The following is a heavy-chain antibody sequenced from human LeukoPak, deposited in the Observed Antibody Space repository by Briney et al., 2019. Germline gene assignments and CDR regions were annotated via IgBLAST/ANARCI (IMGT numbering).Heavy chain of an antibody. J-gene: IGHJ3*02. D-gene: IGHD6-19*01. CDR2: FDPEDGET. CDR3: ATDFYKLLLAVAGTADAFDI. V-gene: IGHV1-24*01. CDR1: GYTLTELS. Sequence: ASVKVSCKVSGYTLTELSMHWVRQAPGKGLEWMGGFDPEDGETIYAQKFRGRVTMTEDTSTDTAYMELSSLRSEDTAVYYCATDFYKLLLAVAGTADAFDIWGQGTMVTVSS.